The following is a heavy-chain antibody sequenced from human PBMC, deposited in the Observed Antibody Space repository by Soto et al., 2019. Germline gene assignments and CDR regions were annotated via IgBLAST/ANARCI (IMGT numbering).Heavy chain of an antibody. Sequence: QLQLQESGPGLVKPSETLSLTCTVSGGSISSSSYYWGWIRQPPGKGLEWIGSIYYSGSTYYNPSLKSRVTISVDTSKNQFSLKLSSVTAADTAVYYCARHNFDTPSAGYFDYWGQGTLVTVSS. CDR2: IYYSGST. V-gene: IGHV4-39*01. J-gene: IGHJ4*02. CDR3: ARHNFDTPSAGYFDY. D-gene: IGHD5-18*01. CDR1: GGSISSSSYY.